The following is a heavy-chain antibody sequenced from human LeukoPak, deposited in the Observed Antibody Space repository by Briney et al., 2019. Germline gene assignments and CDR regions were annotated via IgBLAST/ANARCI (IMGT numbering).Heavy chain of an antibody. CDR2: ISGSGGST. CDR1: GFTFCSYA. J-gene: IGHJ4*02. D-gene: IGHD1-20*01. CDR3: AKRASNWNYFDY. Sequence: GGSLRLSCAAPGFTFCSYAMSWVRQAPGKGVEWVSAISGSGGSTYYADSVKGRFTISRDNSKNTLYLQMNSLRAEDTAVYYCAKRASNWNYFDYWGQGTLVTVSS. V-gene: IGHV3-23*01.